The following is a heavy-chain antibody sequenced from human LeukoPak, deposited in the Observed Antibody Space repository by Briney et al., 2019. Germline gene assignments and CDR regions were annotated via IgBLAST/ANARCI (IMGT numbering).Heavy chain of an antibody. CDR3: AKIPWGGAYFDC. V-gene: IGHV3-23*01. CDR1: GFTFSCYA. J-gene: IGHJ4*02. Sequence: PGGSLILSCGASGFTFSCYAMSWVRQAPGKGLQWVSAISGSGADTYCADSVKGRFTISRDNSKNTLYLQMNSLRAENTAVYHCAKIPWGGAYFDCWGQGTLVTVSS. D-gene: IGHD3-16*01. CDR2: ISGSGADT.